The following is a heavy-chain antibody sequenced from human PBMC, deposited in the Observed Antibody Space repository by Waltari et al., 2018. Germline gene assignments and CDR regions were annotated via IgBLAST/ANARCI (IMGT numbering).Heavy chain of an antibody. Sequence: QVQLQQWGAGLLKPSETLSLTCAVSSGSFSNYYWNWIRQTPGKGLEWIGDIDRSGNTNYNASLMSRLTISRDISKSHFSLRLESVTAADTAVYYCARSPRFGVGSYQFDSWGQGTLVTVSS. CDR2: IDRSGNT. J-gene: IGHJ4*02. V-gene: IGHV4-34*01. CDR3: ARSPRFGVGSYQFDS. D-gene: IGHD3-10*01. CDR1: SGSFSNYY.